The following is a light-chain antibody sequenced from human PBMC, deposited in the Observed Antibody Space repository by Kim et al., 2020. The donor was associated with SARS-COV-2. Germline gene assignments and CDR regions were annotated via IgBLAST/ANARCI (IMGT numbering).Light chain of an antibody. CDR1: QDIKKF. Sequence: DIQMTQSPSYLSASVGDRVTITCQASQDIKKFLNWYQQTPGKAPKVLISDASNLEIGVPSRFSGSGSGTDFTFTISGLLPEDIGSYYCLQYDNLPYTFGQGTKVDMK. V-gene: IGKV1-33*01. CDR3: LQYDNLPYT. J-gene: IGKJ2*01. CDR2: DAS.